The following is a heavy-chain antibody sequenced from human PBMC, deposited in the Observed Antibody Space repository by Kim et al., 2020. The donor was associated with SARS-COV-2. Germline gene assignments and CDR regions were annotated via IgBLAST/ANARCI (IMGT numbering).Heavy chain of an antibody. Sequence: TNCNPSLKSRVTISVDTSKNQFSLKLSSVTAADTAVYYCARINSSGWYGWGQGTLVTVSS. D-gene: IGHD6-19*01. V-gene: IGHV4-34*01. J-gene: IGHJ4*02. CDR3: ARINSSGWYG. CDR2: T.